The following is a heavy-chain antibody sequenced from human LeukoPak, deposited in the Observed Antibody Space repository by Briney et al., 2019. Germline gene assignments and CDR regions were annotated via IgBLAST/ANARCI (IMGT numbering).Heavy chain of an antibody. CDR3: AKFQWELLTFDY. J-gene: IGHJ4*02. Sequence: PGGSLRPSCVASGFTFSSYAMRWVRQAPGEGLEWVSAISGSGGSTYYAVSVKGRFTISRDNSKNTLYLQMNSLRAEDTAVYYCAKFQWELLTFDYWGQGTLVTVSS. CDR1: GFTFSSYA. D-gene: IGHD1-26*01. CDR2: ISGSGGST. V-gene: IGHV3-23*01.